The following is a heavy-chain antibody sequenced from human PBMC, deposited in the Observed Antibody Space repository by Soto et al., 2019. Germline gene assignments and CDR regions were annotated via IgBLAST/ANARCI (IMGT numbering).Heavy chain of an antibody. CDR1: GGSIRSGAYY. Sequence: PSETLSLTCTVSGGSIRSGAYYWRWIRQPPGKRLEWIGYTYYSGSTYYNPSLKSRVTISVDTSKNQFSLQLSSVTATDKAVYYCACLGACGYNPIYGMEDWCQGTTLAVFS. V-gene: IGHV4-30-4*01. CDR2: TYYSGST. J-gene: IGHJ6*02. D-gene: IGHD5-12*01. CDR3: ACLGACGYNPIYGMED.